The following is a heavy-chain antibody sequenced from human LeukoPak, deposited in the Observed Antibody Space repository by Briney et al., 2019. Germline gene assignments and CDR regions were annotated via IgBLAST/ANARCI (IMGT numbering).Heavy chain of an antibody. CDR1: GFTFSSYS. V-gene: IGHV3-21*04. J-gene: IGHJ2*01. D-gene: IGHD3-22*01. Sequence: GGSLRLSCAASGFTFSSYSMNWVRQAPGKGLEWVSSISSSSSYIYYADSVKGRFTISRDNAKNSLYLQMNSLRAEDTALYYCAKDHSSGYNWYFDLWGRGTLVTVSS. CDR3: AKDHSSGYNWYFDL. CDR2: ISSSSSYI.